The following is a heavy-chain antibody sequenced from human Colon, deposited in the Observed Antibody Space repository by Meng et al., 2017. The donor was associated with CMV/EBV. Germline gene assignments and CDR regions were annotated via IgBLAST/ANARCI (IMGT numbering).Heavy chain of an antibody. V-gene: IGHV5-51*01. CDR1: GYRFTSYW. Sequence: KVSCKVSGYRFTSYWIAWVRQMPGKGLEWMGMIHPDDSNTRYSPSFQGQVTISADKSISTAYLQWSSLKASDTAMYYCASPPGGYDAYDVWGQGTMVTVSS. J-gene: IGHJ3*01. D-gene: IGHD3-10*01. CDR2: IHPDDSNT. CDR3: ASPPGGYDAYDV.